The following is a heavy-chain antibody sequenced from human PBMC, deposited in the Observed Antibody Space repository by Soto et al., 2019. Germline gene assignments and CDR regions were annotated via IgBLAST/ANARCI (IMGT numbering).Heavy chain of an antibody. V-gene: IGHV1-18*01. CDR1: GYTFTRYG. J-gene: IGHJ4*02. CDR3: ARDHSGYCSSTSCYGFDY. CDR2: ISAYNGNT. Sequence: ASVKVSYKASGYTFTRYGISWVRQAPGQGLEWMGWISAYNGNTNYAQKLQGRVTMTTDTSTSTAYMELRSLRSDDTAVYYCARDHSGYCSSTSCYGFDYWGQGTLVTVSS. D-gene: IGHD2-2*01.